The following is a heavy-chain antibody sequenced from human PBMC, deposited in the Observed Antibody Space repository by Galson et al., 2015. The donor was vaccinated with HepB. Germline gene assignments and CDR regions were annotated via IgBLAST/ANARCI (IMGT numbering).Heavy chain of an antibody. CDR2: ITSTTSHT. Sequence: SLRLSCAASGFSFSDYYMSWIRQAPGKGLEWISYITSTTSHTAYADSVKGRFTISRDNAKNSLYLQMKSLRAEDTAVYYCARANTFGPTLDYWGQGTLVTVSS. CDR3: ARANTFGPTLDY. CDR1: GFSFSDYY. V-gene: IGHV3-11*06. J-gene: IGHJ4*02. D-gene: IGHD3-16*01.